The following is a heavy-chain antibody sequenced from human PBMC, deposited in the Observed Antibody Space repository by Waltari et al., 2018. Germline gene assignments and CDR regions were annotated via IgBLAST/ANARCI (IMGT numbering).Heavy chain of an antibody. J-gene: IGHJ3*02. CDR1: GYSFTRYW. D-gene: IGHD3-22*01. Sequence: EVQLVQSGAEVKKPGESLKISCKGTGYSFTRYWIGWVRQMPGKGLEWMGILYPDPSHPRYPPALQCHVTISSVKSIRTAYLEWSSLQASYPSMYHCARHLYYYDSSGTAFDIRGHGTMVTVSS. CDR2: LYPDPSHP. CDR3: ARHLYYYDSSGTAFDI. V-gene: IGHV5-51*01.